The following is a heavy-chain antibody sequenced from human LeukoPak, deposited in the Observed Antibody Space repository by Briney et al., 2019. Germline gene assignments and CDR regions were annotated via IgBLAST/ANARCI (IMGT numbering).Heavy chain of an antibody. CDR1: GFTFSSYA. CDR3: AKDRLRVVATSFDY. CDR2: ISGSGGST. D-gene: IGHD5-12*01. J-gene: IGHJ4*02. V-gene: IGHV3-23*01. Sequence: PPGGSLRLSCAASGFTFSSYAMSWVRQAPGKGLEWVSAISGSGGSTYYADSVKGRFTISRDNSKNTLYLQMNSLGAEDTAVYYCAKDRLRVVATSFDYWGQGTLVTVSS.